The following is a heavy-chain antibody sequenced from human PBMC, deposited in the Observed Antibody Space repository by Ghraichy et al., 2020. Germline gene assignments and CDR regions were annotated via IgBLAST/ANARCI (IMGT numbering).Heavy chain of an antibody. J-gene: IGHJ4*02. CDR3: AKDIQTKLTLVTTDAGFDY. CDR1: GFTFDDYA. CDR2: ISGDGGST. D-gene: IGHD4-11*01. Sequence: GGSLRLSCAASGFTFDDYAMHWVRQAPGKGLEWVSLISGDGGSTYYADSVKGRFTISRDNSKNSLYLQMNSLRTEDTALYYCAKDIQTKLTLVTTDAGFDYWGQGTLVTVSS. V-gene: IGHV3-43*02.